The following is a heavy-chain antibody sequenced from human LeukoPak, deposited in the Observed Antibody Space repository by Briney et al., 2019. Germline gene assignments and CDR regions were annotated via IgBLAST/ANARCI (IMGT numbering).Heavy chain of an antibody. CDR3: AREGYYYDSSGYCRYFDY. V-gene: IGHV4-61*02. D-gene: IGHD3-22*01. CDR1: GGSISRGSYH. Sequence: SETLSLTCTVSGGSISRGSYHWSWIRQPAGKGLEWIGRIYTSGSTNYNPSLKSRVTISVDTSKNQFSLKLSSVTAADTAVYYCAREGYYYDSSGYCRYFDYWGQGTLVTVSS. J-gene: IGHJ4*02. CDR2: IYTSGST.